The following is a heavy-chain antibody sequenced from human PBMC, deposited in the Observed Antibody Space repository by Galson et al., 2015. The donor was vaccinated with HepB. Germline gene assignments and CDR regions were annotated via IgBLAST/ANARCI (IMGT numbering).Heavy chain of an antibody. J-gene: IGHJ6*02. D-gene: IGHD3-22*01. CDR2: ISSSSSYI. V-gene: IGHV3-21*01. CDR3: ARDYNYYYDSSGRAADGMDV. Sequence: SLRLSCAASGFTFSSYSTNWVRQAPGKGLEWVSSISSSSSYIYYADSVKGRFTISRDNAKNSLYLQMNSLRAEDTAVYYCARDYNYYYDSSGRAADGMDVWGQGTTVTVSS. CDR1: GFTFSSYS.